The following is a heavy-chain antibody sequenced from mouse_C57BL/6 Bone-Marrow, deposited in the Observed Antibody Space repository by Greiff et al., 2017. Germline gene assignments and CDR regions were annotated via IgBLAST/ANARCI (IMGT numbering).Heavy chain of an antibody. CDR1: GYTFTSYW. J-gene: IGHJ1*03. V-gene: IGHV1-64*01. CDR3: AREPYDYGRSHWYFDV. CDR2: IHPNSGST. Sequence: QVQLQQPGAELVKPGASVKLSCKASGYTFTSYWMHWVKQRPGQGLEWIGMIHPNSGSTNYNEKFKSKATLTVDKSSSTAYMQLSSLTSEDSAVYYCAREPYDYGRSHWYFDVWGTGTTVTVSS. D-gene: IGHD1-1*01.